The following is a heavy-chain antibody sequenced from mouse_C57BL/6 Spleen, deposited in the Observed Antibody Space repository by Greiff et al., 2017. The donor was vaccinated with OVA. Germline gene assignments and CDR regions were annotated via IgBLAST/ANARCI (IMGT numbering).Heavy chain of an antibody. CDR1: GYTFTDYY. V-gene: IGHV1-76*01. J-gene: IGHJ4*01. CDR3: ASSDYDVDYYAMDY. D-gene: IGHD2-4*01. CDR2: IYPGSGNT. Sequence: VQLQQSGAELVRPGASVKLSCKASGYTFTDYYINWVKQRPGQGLEWIARIYPGSGNTYYNEKFKGKATLTAEKSSSTAYMQLSSLTSEDSAVYFCASSDYDVDYYAMDYWGQGTSVTVSS.